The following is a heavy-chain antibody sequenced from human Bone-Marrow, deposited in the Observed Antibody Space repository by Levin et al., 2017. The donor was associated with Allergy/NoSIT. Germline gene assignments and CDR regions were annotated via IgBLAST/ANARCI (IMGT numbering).Heavy chain of an antibody. D-gene: IGHD6-19*01. CDR2: IKQDGSEQ. V-gene: IGHV3-7*01. CDR1: GFTFSSSW. CDR3: AREHKGVSPGWRAPFDL. Sequence: GGSLRLSCAASGFTFSSSWMSWVRQVPGKGLEWVANIKQDGSEQYYVDSVKGRFTVSRDNAKNLLYLQMNSLRVEDTAIYHCAREHKGVSPGWRAPFDLWGQGTMVVVSS. J-gene: IGHJ3*01.